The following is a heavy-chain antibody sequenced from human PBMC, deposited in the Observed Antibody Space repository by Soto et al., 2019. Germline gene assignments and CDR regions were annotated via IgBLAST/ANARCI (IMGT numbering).Heavy chain of an antibody. J-gene: IGHJ4*02. V-gene: IGHV4-30-2*03. D-gene: IGHD2-21*02. CDR1: GGSISGGGFS. Sequence: SETLSLTCAVSGGSISGGGFSWSWIRQPPGKGLEWIGYILHTGGTQYNPSLKSRVSMSIDTSKDQFSLKLKSVTAADTALYFCARQRTSVVTQAYFDVWGPGSLVTVSS. CDR3: ARQRTSVVTQAYFDV. CDR2: ILHTGGT.